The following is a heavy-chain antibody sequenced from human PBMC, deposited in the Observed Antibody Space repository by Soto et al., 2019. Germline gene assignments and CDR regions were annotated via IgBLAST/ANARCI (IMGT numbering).Heavy chain of an antibody. J-gene: IGHJ4*02. CDR1: GGSISSSSYY. Sequence: QLQLQESGPGLVKPSETLSLTCSVSGGSISSSSYYWGWIRQPPGKGLERVGSIYYSGSTYYNPSLKSRVTMSVDTSKTQFSLKLSSVTAADTAVYYCARQSLQWLVDYWGQGTLVTVSS. D-gene: IGHD6-19*01. V-gene: IGHV4-39*01. CDR2: IYYSGST. CDR3: ARQSLQWLVDY.